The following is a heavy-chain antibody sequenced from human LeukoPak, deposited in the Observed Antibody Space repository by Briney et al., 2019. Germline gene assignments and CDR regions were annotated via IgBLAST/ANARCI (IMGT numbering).Heavy chain of an antibody. CDR1: GFTFSRHG. V-gene: IGHV3-23*01. J-gene: IGHJ4*02. Sequence: GGSLRLSCVASGFTFSRHGMNWVRQAPGKGLEWVSGISSSGDIKYYVDSVKGRFTVSRDNSKNTLYLQINSLRAEDTAVYYCARAQLICPFDYWRQGTLVTVSS. D-gene: IGHD1-1*01. CDR2: ISSSGDIK. CDR3: ARAQLICPFDY.